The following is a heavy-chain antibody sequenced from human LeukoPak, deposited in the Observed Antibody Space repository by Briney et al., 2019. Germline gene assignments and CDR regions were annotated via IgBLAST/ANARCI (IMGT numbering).Heavy chain of an antibody. Sequence: SQTLSLTCAISGDGVSSNSAAWNWIRQSPSRGLEWLGRTYYRSKWYNDYAVSVKSRITINPDTSKNQFSLQLNSVTPEDTAVYYCAREGVIAAAGGYYYYGMDVWGQGTTVTVSS. D-gene: IGHD6-13*01. CDR1: GDGVSSNSAA. J-gene: IGHJ6*02. CDR2: TYYRSKWYN. V-gene: IGHV6-1*01. CDR3: AREGVIAAAGGYYYYGMDV.